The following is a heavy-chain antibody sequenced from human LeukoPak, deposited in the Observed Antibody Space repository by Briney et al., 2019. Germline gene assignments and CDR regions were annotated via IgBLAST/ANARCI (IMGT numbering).Heavy chain of an antibody. CDR2: ISGSDGST. D-gene: IGHD6-19*01. V-gene: IGHV3-23*01. Sequence: PGGSLRLSCAASGFTFSSYAMTWVRQAPGKGLEWVSVISGSDGSTYYADSVKGRFTISRGNSKNTLYLQMNSLRAEDTAVYYCAKTPRDSSGYYFDYWGQGTLVTVSS. J-gene: IGHJ4*02. CDR1: GFTFSSYA. CDR3: AKTPRDSSGYYFDY.